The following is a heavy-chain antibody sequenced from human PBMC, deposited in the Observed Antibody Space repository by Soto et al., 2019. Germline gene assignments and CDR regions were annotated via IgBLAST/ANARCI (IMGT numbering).Heavy chain of an antibody. V-gene: IGHV4-34*01. J-gene: IGHJ5*02. Sequence: QVQLQQWGAGLLKPSETLSLTCAVYGGSFSGYYWSWIRQPPGKGLEWIGEINNSGSTNYNPSLKSRVTISVDTSKNQFSLKLSSVTAADTAVYYCARHYGSGSYGWFDPWGQGTLVTVSS. D-gene: IGHD3-10*01. CDR3: ARHYGSGSYGWFDP. CDR1: GGSFSGYY. CDR2: INNSGST.